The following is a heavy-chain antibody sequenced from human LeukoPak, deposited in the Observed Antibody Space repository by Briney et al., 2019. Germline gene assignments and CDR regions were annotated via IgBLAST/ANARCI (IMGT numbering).Heavy chain of an antibody. Sequence: SVKVSCKASGGTFSSYAISWVRQAPGQGLEWMGGIIPIFGTANYAQKFQGRVTITADKSTSTAYMELSSLRSEDTAVYYCARDLYGGDYYFDYWGQGTLVTVSS. CDR1: GGTFSSYA. CDR2: IIPIFGTA. CDR3: ARDLYGGDYYFDY. V-gene: IGHV1-69*06. J-gene: IGHJ4*02. D-gene: IGHD2-21*02.